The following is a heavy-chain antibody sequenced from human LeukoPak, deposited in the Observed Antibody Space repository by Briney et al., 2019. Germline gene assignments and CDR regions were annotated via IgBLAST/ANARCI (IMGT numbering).Heavy chain of an antibody. CDR3: ARDTYYYDSSGLFDY. D-gene: IGHD3-22*01. CDR1: GFAFSSYA. Sequence: GGSLRLSCAASGFAFSSYAMSWVRQAPGKGLEWVSSISSSSSYIYYADSVKGRFTISRDNAKNSLYLQMNSLRAEDTAVYYCARDTYYYDSSGLFDYWGQGTLVTVSS. J-gene: IGHJ4*02. CDR2: ISSSSSYI. V-gene: IGHV3-21*01.